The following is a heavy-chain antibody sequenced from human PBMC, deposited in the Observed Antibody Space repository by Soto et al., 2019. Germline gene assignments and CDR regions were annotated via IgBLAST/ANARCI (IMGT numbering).Heavy chain of an antibody. V-gene: IGHV4-59*08. CDR3: ARGRHWFGP. J-gene: IGHJ5*02. CDR1: GISITSSY. Sequence: SETLSLSCTVCGISITSSYWNWFRQSPGKWLEWIAQISDRGDINYNPPLESRVAISTDTSKNQVSLTLTAVNAADTAVYFCARGRHWFGPWGQGTLVPVSS. CDR2: ISDRGDI.